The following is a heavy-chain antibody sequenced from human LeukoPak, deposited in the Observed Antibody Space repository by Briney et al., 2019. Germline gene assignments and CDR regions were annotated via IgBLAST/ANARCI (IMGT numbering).Heavy chain of an antibody. CDR1: GYTLTELS. CDR3: ATVRPRSYYDSSGYYSHFDY. CDR2: FDPEDGET. Sequence: ASLKVSCKVSGYTLTELSMHWVRQAPGKGLEWMGGFDPEDGETIYAQKFQGRVTMTEDTSTDTAYMELSSLRSEDTAVYYCATVRPRSYYDSSGYYSHFDYWGQGTLVTVSS. J-gene: IGHJ4*02. D-gene: IGHD3-22*01. V-gene: IGHV1-24*01.